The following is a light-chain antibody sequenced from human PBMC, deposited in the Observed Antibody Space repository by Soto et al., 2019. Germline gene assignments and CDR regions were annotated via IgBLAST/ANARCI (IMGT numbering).Light chain of an antibody. CDR2: KAS. V-gene: IGKV1-5*03. J-gene: IGKJ1*01. Sequence: DRKMINSRSTLTGNVGDRVTITCRASQTISSWLAWYQQKPGKAPKLLIYKASTLKSGVPSRFSGSGSGTEFTLTISSLQPDDFATYSCQHYNSYSEAFGQGTKVDI. CDR1: QTISSW. CDR3: QHYNSYSEA.